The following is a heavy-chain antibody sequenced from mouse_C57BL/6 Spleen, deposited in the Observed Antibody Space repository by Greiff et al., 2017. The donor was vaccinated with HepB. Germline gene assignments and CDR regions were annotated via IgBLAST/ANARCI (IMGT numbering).Heavy chain of an antibody. V-gene: IGHV5-6*01. CDR3: ARDDYYYGSSYPDY. CDR1: GFTFSSYG. Sequence: EVKLVESGGDLVKPGGSLKLSCAASGFTFSSYGMSWVRQTPDKRLEWVATISSGGSYTYYPDSVKGRFTISRDNANNTLYLQMSSLKSEDTAMYYCARDDYYYGSSYPDYWGKGTTLTVSS. J-gene: IGHJ2*01. CDR2: ISSGGSYT. D-gene: IGHD1-1*01.